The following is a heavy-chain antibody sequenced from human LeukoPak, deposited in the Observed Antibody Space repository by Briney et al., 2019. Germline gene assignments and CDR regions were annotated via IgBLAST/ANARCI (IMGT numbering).Heavy chain of an antibody. Sequence: TSETLSLTCTVSGGSISSYYWSWIRQPPGKGLEWIGYIYYSGSTYYNPSLKSRVTISVDTSKNQFSLKLSSVTAADTAVYYCARVGGYDYSDAFDIWGQGTMVTVSS. D-gene: IGHD5-12*01. J-gene: IGHJ3*02. CDR1: GGSISSYY. CDR2: IYYSGST. V-gene: IGHV4-59*01. CDR3: ARVGGYDYSDAFDI.